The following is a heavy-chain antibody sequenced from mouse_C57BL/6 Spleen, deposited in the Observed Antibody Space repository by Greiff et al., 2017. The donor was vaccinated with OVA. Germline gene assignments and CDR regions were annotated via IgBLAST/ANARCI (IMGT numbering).Heavy chain of an antibody. CDR1: GYSITSGYY. D-gene: IGHD2-14*01. CDR2: ISYDGSN. V-gene: IGHV3-6*01. Sequence: ESGPGLVKPSQSLSLTCSVTGYSITSGYYWNWIRQFPGNKLEWMGYISYDGSNNYNPSLKNRISITRDTSKNQFFLKLNSVTTEDTATYYCARETIGMDYWGQGTSVTVSS. J-gene: IGHJ4*01. CDR3: ARETIGMDY.